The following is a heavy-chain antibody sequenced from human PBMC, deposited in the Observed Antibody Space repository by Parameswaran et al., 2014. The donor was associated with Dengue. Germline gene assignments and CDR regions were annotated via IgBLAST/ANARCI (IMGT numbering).Heavy chain of an antibody. CDR2: ISSSGSTI. J-gene: IGHJ3*02. CDR3: AKMTGAFDI. V-gene: IGHV3-48*03. CDR1: GFTFSSYE. Sequence: GSLRLSCAASGFTFSSYEMNWVRQAPGKGLEWVSYISSSGSTIYYADSVKGRFTISRDNSKNTLYLQMNSLRAEDTAVYYCAKMTGAFDIWGQGTMVTVSS.